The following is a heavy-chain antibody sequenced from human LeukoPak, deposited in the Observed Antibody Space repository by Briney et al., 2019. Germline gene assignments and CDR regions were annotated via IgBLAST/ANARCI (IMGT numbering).Heavy chain of an antibody. D-gene: IGHD4-23*01. Sequence: GGSLRLSCAASGFTFSSYSMTWVRQAPGKGLEWVSAISGSGGSTYYADSVKGRFTISRDNSKNTLYLQMNSLRAEDTAVYYCAKFRHGGNSAIDAFDIWGQGTMVTVSS. CDR3: AKFRHGGNSAIDAFDI. V-gene: IGHV3-23*01. CDR1: GFTFSSYS. J-gene: IGHJ3*02. CDR2: ISGSGGST.